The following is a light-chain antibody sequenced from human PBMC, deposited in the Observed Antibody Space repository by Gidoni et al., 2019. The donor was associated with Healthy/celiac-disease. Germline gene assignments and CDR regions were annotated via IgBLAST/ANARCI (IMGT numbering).Light chain of an antibody. Sequence: QSALTHPPSASGSPGQSVTIPCTGTSSDVGRYNYFSWHQQHPGKAPNLMIYEFSKRPSGVPDRFSGSKSGNTASLTVSGLQAEDEADYYCSSYAGSNNVFGTGTKVTVL. J-gene: IGLJ1*01. CDR1: SSDVGRYNY. CDR3: SSYAGSNNV. CDR2: EFS. V-gene: IGLV2-8*01.